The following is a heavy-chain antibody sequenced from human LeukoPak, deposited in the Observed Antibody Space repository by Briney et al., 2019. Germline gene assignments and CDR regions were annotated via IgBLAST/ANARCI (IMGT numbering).Heavy chain of an antibody. CDR1: GFTFSSYA. J-gene: IGHJ4*02. CDR3: AKGKYSSGYPYYFDY. Sequence: PGGSLRLSCAASGFTFSSYAMSWVRQAPGKGLEWVSAISGSGGSTYYADSVKGRFTISRDNSKNTLYLQMNSLTAEDTAVYYCAKGKYSSGYPYYFDYWGQGALVTVSS. CDR2: ISGSGGST. V-gene: IGHV3-23*01. D-gene: IGHD3-22*01.